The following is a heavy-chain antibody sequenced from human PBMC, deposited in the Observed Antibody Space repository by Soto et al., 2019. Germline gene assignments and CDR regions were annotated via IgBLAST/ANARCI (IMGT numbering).Heavy chain of an antibody. D-gene: IGHD6-19*01. V-gene: IGHV3-30-3*01. CDR3: AAAVAGTFGY. CDR1: GFTFSSYA. Sequence: QVQLVESGGGVVQPGRSLRLSCAASGFTFSSYAMHWVRQAPGKGLEWVAVISYDGSNKYYADSVKGRFTISRDNSKNTLYLQMNSLRAEDTAVYYCAAAVAGTFGYWGRGTLVTVSS. J-gene: IGHJ4*02. CDR2: ISYDGSNK.